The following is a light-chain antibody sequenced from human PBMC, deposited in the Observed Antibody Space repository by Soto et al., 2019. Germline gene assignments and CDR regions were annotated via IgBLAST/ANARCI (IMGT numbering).Light chain of an antibody. Sequence: QSALTQPASGSGSPGHSSTISCTGTSSDVGFYNHVSWYQQHPGKAPKLLIYEVNNRPSWVSHRFSGSKSGNTASLTISGLQAEEEADYYCSSFASTHTYVFGTGTKLTVL. CDR3: SSFASTHTYV. CDR2: EVN. J-gene: IGLJ1*01. V-gene: IGLV2-14*01. CDR1: SSDVGFYNH.